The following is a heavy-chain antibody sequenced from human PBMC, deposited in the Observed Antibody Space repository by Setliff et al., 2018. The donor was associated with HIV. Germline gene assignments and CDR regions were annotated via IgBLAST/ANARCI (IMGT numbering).Heavy chain of an antibody. D-gene: IGHD1-1*01. CDR2: INPGTGNT. Sequence: GASVKVSCKASGYDFKIYDINWVRQVAGQGLEWMGWINPGTGNTGYPQNFSGRVTMTRNTSINTVYMELSSLRSEDTAIYFCARGKIPSWRLTMFDLWGQGTPVTVSS. V-gene: IGHV1-8*01. CDR1: GYDFKIYD. CDR3: ARGKIPSWRLTMFDL. J-gene: IGHJ5*02.